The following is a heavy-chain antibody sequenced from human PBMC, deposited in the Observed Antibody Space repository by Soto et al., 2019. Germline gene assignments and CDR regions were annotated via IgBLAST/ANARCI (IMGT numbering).Heavy chain of an antibody. CDR2: IYYSGST. CDR3: ARGLYESSGYYIWTYFDY. J-gene: IGHJ4*02. CDR1: GGSISSGGYY. V-gene: IGHV4-31*03. Sequence: TLSLTCTVSGGSISSGGYYWSWIRQHPGKGLELIEYIYYSGSTYYNPSLKSRVTISVDTSKNQFSLKLSSVTAADTAVYYCARGLYESSGYYIWTYFDYRGQGTLVTVSS. D-gene: IGHD3-22*01.